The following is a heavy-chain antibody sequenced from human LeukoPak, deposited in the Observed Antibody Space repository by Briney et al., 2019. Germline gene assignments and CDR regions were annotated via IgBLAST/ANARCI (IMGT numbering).Heavy chain of an antibody. D-gene: IGHD3-22*01. J-gene: IGHJ5*02. V-gene: IGHV4-59*01. Sequence: IPSETLSLTCTVSGGSISSYYWSWIRQPPGKGLEWIGYIYYSGSTNYNPSLKSRVTISVDTSKSQFSLKLSSVTAADTAVYYCARGVDTMIVVARAGDWFDPWGQGTLVTVSS. CDR3: ARGVDTMIVVARAGDWFDP. CDR2: IYYSGST. CDR1: GGSISSYY.